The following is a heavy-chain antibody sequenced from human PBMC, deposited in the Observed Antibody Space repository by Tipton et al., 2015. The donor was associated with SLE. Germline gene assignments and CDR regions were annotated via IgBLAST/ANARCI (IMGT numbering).Heavy chain of an antibody. J-gene: IGHJ2*01. V-gene: IGHV4-30-2*01. Sequence: TLSLTCAVSGFSISSGGYSWSWIRPPPGKGLEWIGYIYHSGRTYYNPSLESRVTMSVDKSMSQFSLKLSSVTPADTAVYFCGREEPGFVDAWGRGTLVTVSS. D-gene: IGHD1-14*01. CDR2: IYHSGRT. CDR3: GREEPGFVDA. CDR1: GFSISSGGYS.